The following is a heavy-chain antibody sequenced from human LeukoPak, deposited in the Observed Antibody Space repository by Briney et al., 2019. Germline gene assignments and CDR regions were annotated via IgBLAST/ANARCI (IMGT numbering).Heavy chain of an antibody. CDR1: GGTFSSYA. D-gene: IGHD3-22*01. J-gene: IGHJ4*02. CDR3: SHGEDSSRYGDY. V-gene: IGHV1-69*04. Sequence: SVKVSCKASGGTFSSYAISWVRQAPGQGLEWMGRIIPILGIANYAQKFQGRVTITADKSTSTAYMELSSLRSVDTAVYYCSHGEDSSRYGDYWGQGTLVTVSS. CDR2: IIPILGIA.